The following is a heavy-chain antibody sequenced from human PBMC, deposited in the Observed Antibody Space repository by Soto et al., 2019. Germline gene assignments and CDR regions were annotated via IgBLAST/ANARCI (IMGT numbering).Heavy chain of an antibody. D-gene: IGHD4-17*01. CDR2: VYYSGST. V-gene: IGHV4-59*01. Sequence: QVQLQESGPGLVKPSETLSLTCTASGGSISTYYWNWIRQPPGTGLEWIGYVYYSGSTSYNPSLKSRVTISVDTSKSQFSLKLSSVTPADTAVYYCARSSPSVKYALGVWGQGTTVTVSS. CDR3: ARSSPSVKYALGV. CDR1: GGSISTYY. J-gene: IGHJ6*02.